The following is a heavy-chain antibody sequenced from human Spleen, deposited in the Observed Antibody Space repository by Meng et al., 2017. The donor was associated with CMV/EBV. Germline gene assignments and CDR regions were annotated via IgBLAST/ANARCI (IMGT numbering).Heavy chain of an antibody. CDR3: ARYSYYYDSSGYSNWFDP. CDR1: SIRSGGYY. V-gene: IGHV4-31*02. Sequence: SIRSGGYYWSWICQHPGKGLEWIGYIYYSGSTYYNPSLKSRVTISVDTSKNQFSLKLSSVTAADTAVYYCARYSYYYDSSGYSNWFDPWGQGTLVTVSS. J-gene: IGHJ5*02. D-gene: IGHD3-22*01. CDR2: IYYSGST.